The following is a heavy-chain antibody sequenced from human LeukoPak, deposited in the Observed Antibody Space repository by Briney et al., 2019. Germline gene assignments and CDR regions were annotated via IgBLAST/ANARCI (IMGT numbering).Heavy chain of an antibody. CDR2: ISYDGSNK. CDR3: AREGCSGGSCYHNWFDP. CDR1: GFTFSSYG. D-gene: IGHD2-15*01. V-gene: IGHV3-30*03. J-gene: IGHJ5*02. Sequence: GGSLRLSCAASGFTFSSYGMHWVRQAPGKGLEWVAVISYDGSNKYYADSVKGRFTISRDNSKNTLYLQMNSLRAEDTAVYYCAREGCSGGSCYHNWFDPWGQGTLVTVSS.